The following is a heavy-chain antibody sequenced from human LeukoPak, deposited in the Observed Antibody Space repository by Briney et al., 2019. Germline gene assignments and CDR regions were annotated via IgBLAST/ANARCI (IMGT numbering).Heavy chain of an antibody. V-gene: IGHV1-2*02. Sequence: ASVKVSCKASGHTFTACYMFWARQAPGQGLEWMGWINPNSGGTNYAPKFQGRVTMTRDTSISTGYMELSGLTSDDTAVYFCATYYSDTSARDWGQGTLVTVSS. D-gene: IGHD3-22*01. CDR3: ATYYSDTSARD. CDR2: INPNSGGT. CDR1: GHTFTACY. J-gene: IGHJ4*02.